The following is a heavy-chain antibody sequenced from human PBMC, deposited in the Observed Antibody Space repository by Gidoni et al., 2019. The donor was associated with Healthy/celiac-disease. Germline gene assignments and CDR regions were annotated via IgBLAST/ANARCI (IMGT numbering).Heavy chain of an antibody. J-gene: IGHJ6*02. CDR3: AGPPTTTVTNYGMDV. D-gene: IGHD4-17*01. Sequence: LVQSGAEVKKPGSSVKVSCKASGGTFSSYAISWVRQAPGQGLEWMGGIIPIFGTAHYSQKFQGRVTITADESTSTAYIELSSLRSEDTAVYYCAGPPTTTVTNYGMDVWGQGTTVTVSS. CDR2: IIPIFGTA. V-gene: IGHV1-69*01. CDR1: GGTFSSYA.